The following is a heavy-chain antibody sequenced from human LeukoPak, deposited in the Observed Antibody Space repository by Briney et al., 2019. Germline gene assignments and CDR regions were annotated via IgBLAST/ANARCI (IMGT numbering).Heavy chain of an antibody. CDR2: IYSGGST. Sequence: PGGSLRLSCAASGFTVSSNYMSWVRQAPGKGLEWVSVIYSGGSTYYADSVKGRFTISRDNSKNTLYLQMNSLRAEDTAVYYCARGRVRGVIIPFDYWGQGTLVTVSS. D-gene: IGHD3-10*01. V-gene: IGHV3-53*01. J-gene: IGHJ4*02. CDR3: ARGRVRGVIIPFDY. CDR1: GFTVSSNY.